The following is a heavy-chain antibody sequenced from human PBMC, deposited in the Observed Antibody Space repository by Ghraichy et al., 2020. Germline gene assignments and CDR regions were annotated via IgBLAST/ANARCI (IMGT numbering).Heavy chain of an antibody. CDR2: IKQDGSDK. CDR3: ARTGTSEEWYFDY. CDR1: GFTFSSYW. J-gene: IGHJ4*02. D-gene: IGHD1-7*01. V-gene: IGHV3-7*01. Sequence: GGSLRLSCAASGFTFSSYWMSWFRQAPGKGLEWVANIKQDGSDKDYVDSVKGQFTISRDNAKNSLYLQINSLRAEDTAVYYCARTGTSEEWYFDYWGQGTQVTVSS.